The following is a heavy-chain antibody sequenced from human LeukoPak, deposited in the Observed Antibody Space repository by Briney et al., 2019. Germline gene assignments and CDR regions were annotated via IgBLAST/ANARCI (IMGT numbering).Heavy chain of an antibody. CDR3: AREVIVVVPAAINWFDP. V-gene: IGHV3-74*01. Sequence: GGSLRLSCAASGFTFSSYWMHWVRQAPGKGLVWVSRINSDGSSTSYAHFVKGRFTISRDTAKNTLYLQMNSLRAEDTAVYYCAREVIVVVPAAINWFDPWGQGTLVTVSS. CDR2: INSDGSST. J-gene: IGHJ5*02. CDR1: GFTFSSYW. D-gene: IGHD2-2*01.